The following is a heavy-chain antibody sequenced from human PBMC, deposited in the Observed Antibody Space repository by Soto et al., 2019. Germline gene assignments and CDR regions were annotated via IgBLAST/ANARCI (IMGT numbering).Heavy chain of an antibody. CDR2: IRSSNGNT. CDR3: ARSTSLGGMDV. CDR1: GFRFTSYS. D-gene: IGHD1-1*01. J-gene: IGHJ6*02. V-gene: IGHV3-21*01. Sequence: EVQLVESGGGLVKPGGSLRLSCATSGFRFTSYSMNWVRQAPGEGLEWVSAIRSSNGNTYYTDSVKGRFTISRDIAKNSLYLQMIVLRAEDTAVYYCARSTSLGGMDVWGQGTTVTVSS.